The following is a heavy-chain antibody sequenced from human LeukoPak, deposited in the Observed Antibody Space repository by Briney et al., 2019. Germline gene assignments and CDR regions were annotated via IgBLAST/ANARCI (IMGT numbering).Heavy chain of an antibody. J-gene: IGHJ2*01. D-gene: IGHD5-24*01. Sequence: GRSLRLSCAVSGFIFDDYAMHWVRQAPGRGLEWVSGINWKTGNGIYADSVKGRFTISRDNAKNSLYLQMSSLRAEDTALYYCTRRAARWQFDLWGRGTLLTVSS. CDR2: INWKTGNG. V-gene: IGHV3-9*01. CDR3: TRRAARWQFDL. CDR1: GFIFDDYA.